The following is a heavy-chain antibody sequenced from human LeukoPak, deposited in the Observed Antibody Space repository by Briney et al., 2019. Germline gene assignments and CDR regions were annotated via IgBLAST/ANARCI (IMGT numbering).Heavy chain of an antibody. Sequence: GESLQISCKGSGYSFTSYWIGCGRQMPGKGLEWMVIIYPGDSDTRYSPSFQGQVTISADKSISTAYLQWSSLKASDTAIYYCARRSVLAMDPLYYGGQGTLVPVSS. CDR3: ARRSVLAMDPLYY. J-gene: IGHJ4*02. CDR2: IYPGDSDT. CDR1: GYSFTSYW. V-gene: IGHV5-51*01. D-gene: IGHD5-18*01.